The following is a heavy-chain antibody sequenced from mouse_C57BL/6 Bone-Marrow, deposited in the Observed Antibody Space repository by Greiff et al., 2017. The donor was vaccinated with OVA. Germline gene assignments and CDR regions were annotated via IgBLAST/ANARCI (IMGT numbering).Heavy chain of an antibody. J-gene: IGHJ4*01. CDR3: ARGITTVVAPYYYAMDY. CDR2: IYWDDDK. D-gene: IGHD1-1*01. V-gene: IGHV8-12*01. Sequence: QVQLKESGPGILQSSQTLSLTCSFSGFSLSTSGMGVSWIRQPSGKGLEWLAHIYWDDDKRYNPSLKSRLTISKDTSRNQVFLKITSVDTADTATYYCARGITTVVAPYYYAMDYWGQGTSVTVSS. CDR1: GFSLSTSGMG.